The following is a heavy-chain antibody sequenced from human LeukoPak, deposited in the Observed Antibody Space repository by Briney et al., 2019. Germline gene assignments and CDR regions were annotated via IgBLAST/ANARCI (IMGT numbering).Heavy chain of an antibody. D-gene: IGHD3-22*01. V-gene: IGHV4-59*08. CDR3: AARYYDSSGYYSPYFDH. J-gene: IGHJ4*02. CDR1: GGSISSYY. Sequence: SETLSLTCTVSGGSISSYYWSWIRQPPGQGLEWIGYIYYSGSTNYNPSLKSRVTISVGTSKNQFSLKLSSVTAADTAVYYCAARYYDSSGYYSPYFDHWGQGTLVTVSS. CDR2: IYYSGST.